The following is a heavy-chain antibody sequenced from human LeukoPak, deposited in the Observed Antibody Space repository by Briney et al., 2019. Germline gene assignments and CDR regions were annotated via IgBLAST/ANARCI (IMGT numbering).Heavy chain of an antibody. CDR2: LRYDGSNT. CDR1: GFTLSNYG. D-gene: IGHD3-10*01. V-gene: IGHV3-30*02. CDR3: ARGYGSRSYYGMDV. J-gene: IGHJ6*02. Sequence: GGSLRLSCVAPGFTLSNYGMHWVRQAPGKGLEWVALLRYDGSNTLYADSVKGRLTISRDNSKNTLYLQMNSLRAEDTAVYYCARGYGSRSYYGMDVWGQGTTVTVSS.